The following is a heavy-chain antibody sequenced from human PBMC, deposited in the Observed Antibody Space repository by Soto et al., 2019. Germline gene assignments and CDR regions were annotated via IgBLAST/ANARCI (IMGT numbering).Heavy chain of an antibody. V-gene: IGHV3-30*18. D-gene: IGHD2-2*01. CDR3: ANTTPVPDFDY. J-gene: IGHJ4*02. CDR1: GFTFSSYG. Sequence: QVQLVESGGGVVQPGRSLRLSCAASGFTFSSYGMHWVRQAPGKGLEWVAVISYDGSNKYYADSVKGRFTISRDNSKNTLYLQMNSLRAEDTAVYYCANTTPVPDFDYWGQGTLVTVSS. CDR2: ISYDGSNK.